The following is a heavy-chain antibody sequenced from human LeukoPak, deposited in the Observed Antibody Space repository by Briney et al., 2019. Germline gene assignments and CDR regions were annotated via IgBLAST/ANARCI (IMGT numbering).Heavy chain of an antibody. CDR3: ARAGVLRFLEWLLSPFAY. J-gene: IGHJ4*02. D-gene: IGHD3-3*01. Sequence: PGESLRLSCAASGLTLSSYAMHWVRQPPGRGLGWEGVMSYVGSKKFYADSVKDRFTISRDHSKHTLYLQTNSLRAKDTAVYYCARAGVLRFLEWLLSPFAYWGQGTLVTVSS. CDR2: MSYVGSKK. CDR1: GLTLSSYA. V-gene: IGHV3-30-3*01.